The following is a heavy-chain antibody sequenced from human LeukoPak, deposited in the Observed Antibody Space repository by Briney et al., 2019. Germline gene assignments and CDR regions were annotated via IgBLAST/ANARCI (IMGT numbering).Heavy chain of an antibody. CDR2: IYYSGRA. CDR1: GGSITTNS. V-gene: IGHV4-59*12. D-gene: IGHD3-10*01. Sequence: PSETLSLTCSVSGGSITTNSWNWIRQPPGQGLEWIGYIYYSGRADYNPSLKSRVTISVDTSKNQFSLKLSSVTAADTAVYYCARDTAGSGVHLALDYWGQGTLVTVSS. J-gene: IGHJ4*02. CDR3: ARDTAGSGVHLALDY.